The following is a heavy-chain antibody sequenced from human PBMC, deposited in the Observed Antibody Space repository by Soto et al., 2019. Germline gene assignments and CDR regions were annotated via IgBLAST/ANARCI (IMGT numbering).Heavy chain of an antibody. CDR1: GYTFTSYD. V-gene: IGHV1-8*01. CDR2: MNPNSGNT. D-gene: IGHD1-26*01. Sequence: XSVKVSCKASGYTFTSYDINWVRQATGQGLEWMGWMNPNSGNTGYAQKFQGRVTMTRNTSISTAYMELSSLRSEDTAVYYCARSGSYYLVYYYYGMDVWGQGTTVTVSS. J-gene: IGHJ6*02. CDR3: ARSGSYYLVYYYYGMDV.